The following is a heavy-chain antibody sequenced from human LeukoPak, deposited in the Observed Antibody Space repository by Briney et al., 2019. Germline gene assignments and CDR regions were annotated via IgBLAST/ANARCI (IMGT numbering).Heavy chain of an antibody. Sequence: PSETLSLTCTVSGGSISSGGYYWSWIRQHPGKGLEWIGYIYYSGSTYYNPSLKSRVTISVDTSKNQFSLKLSSVTAAGTAVYYCARYDILTGYSFDYWGQGTLVTVSS. CDR2: IYYSGST. CDR3: ARYDILTGYSFDY. CDR1: GGSISSGGYY. V-gene: IGHV4-31*03. J-gene: IGHJ4*02. D-gene: IGHD3-9*01.